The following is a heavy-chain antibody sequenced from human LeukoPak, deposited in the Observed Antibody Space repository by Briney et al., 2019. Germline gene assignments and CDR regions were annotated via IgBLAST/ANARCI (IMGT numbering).Heavy chain of an antibody. CDR2: IYYSGST. D-gene: IGHD2-15*01. J-gene: IGHJ6*03. Sequence: KTSETLSLTCTVSGGSISSSSYYWGWIRQPPGKGLEWIGSIYYSGSTYYNPSLKSRVTISVDASKNQFSLKLSSVTAADTAVYYCARSAAYREVCSAAVCYSGYSYYYYMDVWGKGTTVTISS. CDR1: GGSISSSSYY. V-gene: IGHV4-39*07. CDR3: ARSAAYREVCSAAVCYSGYSYYYYMDV.